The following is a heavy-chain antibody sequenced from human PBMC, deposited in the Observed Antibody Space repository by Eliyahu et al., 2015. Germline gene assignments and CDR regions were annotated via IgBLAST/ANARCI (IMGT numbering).Heavy chain of an antibody. D-gene: IGHD3-22*01. CDR1: GYXFTSYW. V-gene: IGHV5-51*01. J-gene: IGHJ3*02. CDR2: IYPGDSDT. Sequence: EVQLVQSGAEVKKPGESLKXSCKGSGYXFTSYWIGWVRQMPGKGLEWMGIIYPGDSDTRYSPSFQGQVTISADKSISTAYLQWSSLKASDTAMYYCARSPRPDSSGYLNAFDIWGQGTMVTVSS. CDR3: ARSPRPDSSGYLNAFDI.